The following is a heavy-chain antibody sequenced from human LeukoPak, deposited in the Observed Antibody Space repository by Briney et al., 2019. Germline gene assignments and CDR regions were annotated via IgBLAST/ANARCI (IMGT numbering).Heavy chain of an antibody. CDR3: TREGYGSSGYYLDY. J-gene: IGHJ4*02. Sequence: SETLSLTCIVSGGSISGYYWSWFRQPPGKGLEWIGYIHSSGTTEYNPSLESRITTSVDTSKNQVSLKLSSVTVADTAFYYCTREGYGSSGYYLDYWGQGTLVTVSS. CDR2: IHSSGTT. CDR1: GGSISGYY. D-gene: IGHD3-22*01. V-gene: IGHV4-59*01.